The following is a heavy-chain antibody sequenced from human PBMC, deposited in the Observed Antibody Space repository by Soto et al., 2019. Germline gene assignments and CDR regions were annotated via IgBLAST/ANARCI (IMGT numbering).Heavy chain of an antibody. J-gene: IGHJ4*02. CDR2: IKPDGSEK. Sequence: GGSLRLSCEGSGFTFSRYWMSWVRQAPGKGLEWVANIKPDGSEKYYVDSVKGRFTISRDNARSSLYLQMNSLRGEDTAVYYCMSLFDYWGQGTLVTVSS. V-gene: IGHV3-7*01. CDR3: MSLFDY. CDR1: GFTFSRYW.